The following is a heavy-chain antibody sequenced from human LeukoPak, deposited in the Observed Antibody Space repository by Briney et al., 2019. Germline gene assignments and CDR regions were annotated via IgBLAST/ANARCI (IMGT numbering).Heavy chain of an antibody. D-gene: IGHD6-13*01. CDR2: ISAYNGNT. J-gene: IGHJ4*02. CDR1: GYTFTSYG. CDR3: ARQGSSSWSGYFDY. Sequence: ASVKVSCKASGYTFTSYGISWVRQAPGQGLEWMGWISAYNGNTNYAQKLRGRVTMTTDTSTSTAYMELRSLRSDDTAVYYCARQGSSSWSGYFDYWGQGTLVTVSS. V-gene: IGHV1-18*01.